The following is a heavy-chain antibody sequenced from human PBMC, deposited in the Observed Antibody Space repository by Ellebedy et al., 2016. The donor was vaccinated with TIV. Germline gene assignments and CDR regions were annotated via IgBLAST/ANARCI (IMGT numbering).Heavy chain of an antibody. V-gene: IGHV3-7*03. Sequence: GGSLRLXXAASGFTFRNYWMSWARQTPGKGLEWVAIIKNDGRDIHHVDSVKGRFVISRDNAKNSLYLQMNSLRAEDTALYYCTQDISPGGADVWGQGTTVTVSS. CDR1: GFTFRNYW. CDR3: TQDISPGGADV. D-gene: IGHD1-1*01. CDR2: IKNDGRDI. J-gene: IGHJ6*02.